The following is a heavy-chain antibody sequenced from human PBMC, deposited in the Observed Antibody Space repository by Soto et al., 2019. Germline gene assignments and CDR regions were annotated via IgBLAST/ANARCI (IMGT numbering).Heavy chain of an antibody. CDR2: ISYDGGNK. J-gene: IGHJ6*02. Sequence: QVQLVESGGGVVQPGRSLRLSCAASGFTFSSYGMHWVRQAPGKGLEWVAVISYDGGNKYYAESVKGRFTISRDNSKNALYLQMNSLRAEDTAVYYCAKDQAPYYYCYGMDVWGQGTTVTVSS. CDR3: AKDQAPYYYCYGMDV. CDR1: GFTFSSYG. V-gene: IGHV3-30*18.